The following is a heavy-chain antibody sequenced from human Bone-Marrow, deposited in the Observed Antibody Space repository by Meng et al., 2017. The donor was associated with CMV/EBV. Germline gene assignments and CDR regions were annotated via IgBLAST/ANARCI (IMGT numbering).Heavy chain of an antibody. CDR1: GYTFTSYY. J-gene: IGHJ6*02. CDR3: ASSAYDFWHGGYSGMVDYNGMDV. Sequence: ASVKVSCKASGYTFTSYYMHWVRQAPGQGLEWMGIINPNGGTTSCAEKFLGRVTMTSDTSTGTVYMEMSSLRSEDTAVYYCASSAYDFWHGGYSGMVDYNGMDVWGRGTTVTVSS. V-gene: IGHV1-46*01. CDR2: INPNGGTT. D-gene: IGHD3-3*01.